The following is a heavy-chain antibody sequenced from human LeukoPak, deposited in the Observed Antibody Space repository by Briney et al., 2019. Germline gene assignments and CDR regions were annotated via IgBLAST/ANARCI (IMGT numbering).Heavy chain of an antibody. J-gene: IGHJ4*02. D-gene: IGHD6-19*01. Sequence: GGSLRLSCAASGFTFSSYAMSWVRQAPGKGLEWVSAISGSGGSTYYADSVKGRFTISRDNSKNTLYLQMNSLRAEDTAVYYCAKGVLYSSGWYVDYWGQGTPVTVSS. V-gene: IGHV3-23*01. CDR3: AKGVLYSSGWYVDY. CDR1: GFTFSSYA. CDR2: ISGSGGST.